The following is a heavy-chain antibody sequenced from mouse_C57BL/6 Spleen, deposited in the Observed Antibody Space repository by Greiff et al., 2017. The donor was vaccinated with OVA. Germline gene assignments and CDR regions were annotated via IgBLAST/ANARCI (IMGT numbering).Heavy chain of an antibody. Sequence: QVQLQQSGAELARPGASVKMSCKASGYTFTSYTMHWVKQRPGQGLEWIGYINPSSGYTKYNQKFKDKATLTADKSSSTAYMQLSSLTSEDSAVYYCARKEDGYYAAMDYWGQGTSVTVSS. CDR1: GYTFTSYT. J-gene: IGHJ4*01. CDR3: ARKEDGYYAAMDY. CDR2: INPSSGYT. V-gene: IGHV1-4*01. D-gene: IGHD2-3*01.